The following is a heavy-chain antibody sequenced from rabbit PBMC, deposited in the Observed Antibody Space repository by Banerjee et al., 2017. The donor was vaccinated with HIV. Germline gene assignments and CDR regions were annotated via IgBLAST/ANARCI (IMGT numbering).Heavy chain of an antibody. V-gene: IGHV1S40*01. Sequence: QSLEESGGGLVQPEGSLALTCTASGFSFSSSYHMCWVRQAPGKGLEWIACIYGGSSGITHYASWAKGRFTVSKTSSTTVTLQMTSLTAADTATYFCARGTYGYSFYAGASNLWGPGTLVTVS. CDR3: ARGTYGYSFYAGASNL. CDR1: GFSFSSSYH. CDR2: IYGGSSGIT. J-gene: IGHJ4*01. D-gene: IGHD6-1*01.